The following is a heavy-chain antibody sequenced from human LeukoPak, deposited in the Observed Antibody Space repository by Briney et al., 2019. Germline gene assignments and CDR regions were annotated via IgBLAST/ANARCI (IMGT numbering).Heavy chain of an antibody. J-gene: IGHJ4*02. CDR1: GGSISSYY. Sequence: SETLSLTCTVSGGSISSYYWSWIRQPPGKGLEWIGYIYYSGSTNYNPSLKSRVTISVDTSKNQFSLKLSSVTAADTAVYYCARGRGYFDYWGQGTLVTVSS. CDR2: IYYSGST. CDR3: ARGRGYFDY. V-gene: IGHV4-59*01. D-gene: IGHD3-10*01.